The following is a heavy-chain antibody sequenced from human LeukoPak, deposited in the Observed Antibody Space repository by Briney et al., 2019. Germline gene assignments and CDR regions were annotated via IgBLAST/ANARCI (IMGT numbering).Heavy chain of an antibody. Sequence: SETLSLTCTVSGGSISSYYWSWIRQPPGKGLEWIGYIYYSGSTNYNPSLKSRVTISVDTSKNQFSLKLSSVTAADTAVYYCARSDTYCSGGSCPPNTFDALDIWGQGTMVTVSS. CDR1: GGSISSYY. CDR3: ARSDTYCSGGSCPPNTFDALDI. J-gene: IGHJ3*02. CDR2: IYYSGST. D-gene: IGHD2-15*01. V-gene: IGHV4-59*01.